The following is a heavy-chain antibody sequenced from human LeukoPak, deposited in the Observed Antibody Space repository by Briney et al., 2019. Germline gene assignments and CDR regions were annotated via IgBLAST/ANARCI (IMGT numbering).Heavy chain of an antibody. CDR3: ARTQGWGTVRTGYYYGMDV. CDR1: GGSFSTYY. D-gene: IGHD4-11*01. J-gene: IGHJ6*02. V-gene: IGHV4-59*08. Sequence: PSETLSLTCTVSGGSFSTYYWSWIRQPPGKGLEWIGYIYYSGSTNYNPSLKSRVTISVDTSKNQFSLKLSSVTAADTAVYYCARTQGWGTVRTGYYYGMDVWGQGTTVTVSS. CDR2: IYYSGST.